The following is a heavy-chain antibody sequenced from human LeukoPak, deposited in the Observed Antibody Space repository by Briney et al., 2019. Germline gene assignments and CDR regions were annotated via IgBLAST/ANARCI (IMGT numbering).Heavy chain of an antibody. CDR2: ISWNSGNI. D-gene: IGHD6-13*01. CDR1: GFNFDDYA. Sequence: PGRPLRLSCAASGFNFDDYAMHWVRQAPGKGLEWVSGISWNSGNIAYADSVKGRFTISRDNSKNTLYLQMNSLRAEDTAVYYCAKGELVRTFDYWGQGTLVTVSS. CDR3: AKGELVRTFDY. J-gene: IGHJ4*02. V-gene: IGHV3-9*01.